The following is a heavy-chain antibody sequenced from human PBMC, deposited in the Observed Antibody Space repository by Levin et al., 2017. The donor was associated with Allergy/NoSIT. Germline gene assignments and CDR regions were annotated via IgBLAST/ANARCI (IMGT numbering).Heavy chain of an antibody. J-gene: IGHJ5*02. D-gene: IGHD1-26*01. V-gene: IGHV5-51*01. CDR1: GYSFTSYW. Sequence: ASVKVSCKGSGYSFTSYWIGWVRQMPGKGLEWMGIIYPGDSDTRYSPSFQGQVTISADKSISTAYLQWSSLKASDTAMYYCARRGKYSGSYSDWFDPWGQGTLVTVSS. CDR2: IYPGDSDT. CDR3: ARRGKYSGSYSDWFDP.